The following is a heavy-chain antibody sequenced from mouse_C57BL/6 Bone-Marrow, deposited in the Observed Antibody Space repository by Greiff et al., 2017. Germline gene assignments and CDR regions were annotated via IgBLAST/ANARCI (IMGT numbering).Heavy chain of an antibody. CDR1: GYTFTDYY. J-gene: IGHJ3*01. V-gene: IGHV1-76*01. Sequence: VQLQQSGAELVRPGASVKLSYKASGYTFTDYYINWVKQRPGQGLEWIARIYPGSGNTYYNEKFKGKATLTAEKSSSTAYMQLSSLTSEDSAVYFCACNLFAYWGQGTLVTVSA. CDR3: ACNLFAY. CDR2: IYPGSGNT.